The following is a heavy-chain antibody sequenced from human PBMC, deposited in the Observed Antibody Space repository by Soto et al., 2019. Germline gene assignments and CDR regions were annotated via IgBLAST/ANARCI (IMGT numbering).Heavy chain of an antibody. V-gene: IGHV3-33*01. CDR1: GFTFSSYG. J-gene: IGHJ4*02. Sequence: QVQLVESGGGVVQPGRSLRLSWAASGFTFSSYGMHWVRQAPGKGLEWVAVIWYDGSNKYYADSVKGRFTISRDNSKNTLYLQMNSLRAEDTAVYYCAQTTARGVDYWGQGTLVTVSS. CDR3: AQTTARGVDY. CDR2: IWYDGSNK. D-gene: IGHD4-17*01.